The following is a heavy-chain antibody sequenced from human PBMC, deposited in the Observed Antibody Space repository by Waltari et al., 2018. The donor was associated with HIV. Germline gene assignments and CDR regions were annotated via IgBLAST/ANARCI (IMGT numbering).Heavy chain of an antibody. D-gene: IGHD3-10*01. CDR1: GFTFSSYW. CDR2: IKQDGSEK. V-gene: IGHV3-7*04. Sequence: EVQLVESGGGLVQPGGSLRLSCAASGFTFSSYWMSWVRQAPGEGLEGVGNIKQDGSEKYYVDSVKCRFTSSRDNAENSLYLQMNSLRAEDTAVYYRARGGFYGSGSKVNWGQGTLVTVSS. J-gene: IGHJ4*02. CDR3: ARGGFYGSGSKVN.